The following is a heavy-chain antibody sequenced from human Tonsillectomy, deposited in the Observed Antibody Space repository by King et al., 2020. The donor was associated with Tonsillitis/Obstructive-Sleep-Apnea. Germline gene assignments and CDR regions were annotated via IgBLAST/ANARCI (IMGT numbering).Heavy chain of an antibody. CDR3: ARQAAYCSSTSCHINDAFDI. D-gene: IGHD2-2*02. J-gene: IGHJ3*02. CDR1: GYSFTSYW. CDR2: IYTGDSDT. V-gene: IGHV5-51*01. Sequence: QLVQSGAEVKKPGESLKISCKGSGYSFTSYWIGWVRQMPGKGLEWMGIIYTGDSDTRYSPSFQGQVTISADKSISTAYLQWSSLKASDTAMYYCARQAAYCSSTSCHINDAFDIWGQGTMVTVSS.